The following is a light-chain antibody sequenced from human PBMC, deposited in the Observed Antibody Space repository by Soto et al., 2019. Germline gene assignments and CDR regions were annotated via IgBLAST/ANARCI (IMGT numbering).Light chain of an antibody. V-gene: IGKV1-12*01. CDR1: QSISSW. CDR3: QQGASFPRT. J-gene: IGKJ4*01. CDR2: AAS. Sequence: DIQMTQSPSTLSASVGDRVTITCRASQSISSWLAWYQQKPGKAPNLLIYAASTLQSGVPSRFSGSGSGTDFTLTIRSLQPEDFATYYCQQGASFPRTFGGGTKVDNK.